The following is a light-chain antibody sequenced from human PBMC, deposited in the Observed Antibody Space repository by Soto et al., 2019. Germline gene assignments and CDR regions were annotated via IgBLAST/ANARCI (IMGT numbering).Light chain of an antibody. Sequence: EVVMTQSPATLSVSPGERATLSCRASQSVSINVAWYQQNPGQAPRLLIYDAATRATDIPARFSGSGSGTEFTLTISSLQSEDFGVYYCQQYNNWHLYSFGQGTKLEIK. CDR3: QQYNNWHLYS. V-gene: IGKV3-15*01. J-gene: IGKJ2*03. CDR1: QSVSIN. CDR2: DAA.